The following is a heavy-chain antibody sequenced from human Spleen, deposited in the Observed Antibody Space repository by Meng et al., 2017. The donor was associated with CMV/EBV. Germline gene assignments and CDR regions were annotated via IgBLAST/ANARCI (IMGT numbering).Heavy chain of an antibody. CDR1: GGSFSGYY. J-gene: IGHJ4*02. D-gene: IGHD2-8*02. CDR3: ARDTGGGRFDY. CDR2: IYYSGST. V-gene: IGHV4-59*01. Sequence: SETLSLTCAVYGGSFSGYYWSWIRQPPGKGLEWIGYIYYSGSTNYNPSLKSRVTISVDTSKNQFSLKLSSVTAADTAVYYCARDTGGGRFDYWGQGTLVTVSS.